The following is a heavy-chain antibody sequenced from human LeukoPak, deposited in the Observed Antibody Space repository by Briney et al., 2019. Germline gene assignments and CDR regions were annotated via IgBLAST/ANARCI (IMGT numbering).Heavy chain of an antibody. CDR1: GGTFSKYA. CDR2: IIPFLDTS. Sequence: SVKVSCKASGGTFSKYALSWVRQPPGQGLEWMGAIIPFLDTSNYPPKFQDRVTITTDESTSTAYMDLSSLRSDDTAVYYCARAQAGNYDWPLDLWGQGTLVTVSS. V-gene: IGHV1-69*05. CDR3: ARAQAGNYDWPLDL. D-gene: IGHD5-12*01. J-gene: IGHJ5*02.